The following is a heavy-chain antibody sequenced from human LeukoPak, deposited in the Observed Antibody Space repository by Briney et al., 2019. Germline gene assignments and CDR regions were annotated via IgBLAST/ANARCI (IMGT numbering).Heavy chain of an antibody. CDR3: ARVTRTYDILTGHSYFDY. CDR2: ISGSGGST. Sequence: GGSLRLSCAASGFTFSSYAMSWVRQAPGKGLEWVSAISGSGGSTYYADSVKGRFTISRDNSKNTLYLQMNSLRAEDTAVYYCARVTRTYDILTGHSYFDYWGQGTLVTVSS. CDR1: GFTFSSYA. D-gene: IGHD3-9*01. V-gene: IGHV3-23*01. J-gene: IGHJ4*02.